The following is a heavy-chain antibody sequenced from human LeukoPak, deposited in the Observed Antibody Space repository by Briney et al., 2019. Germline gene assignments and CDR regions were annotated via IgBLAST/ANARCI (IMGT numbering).Heavy chain of an antibody. V-gene: IGHV3-23*01. J-gene: IGHJ6*02. CDR2: ISGSGGST. D-gene: IGHD1-1*01. Sequence: GGSLRLSCAASGFTFSSYAMSWVRQAPGKGLEWVSAISGSGGSTYYADSVKGRFTISRDNSKNTLYLQMNSPRTEDTAVYYCAKSPGVDDDYGVDVWGQGTTVTVSS. CDR3: AKSPGVDDDYGVDV. CDR1: GFTFSSYA.